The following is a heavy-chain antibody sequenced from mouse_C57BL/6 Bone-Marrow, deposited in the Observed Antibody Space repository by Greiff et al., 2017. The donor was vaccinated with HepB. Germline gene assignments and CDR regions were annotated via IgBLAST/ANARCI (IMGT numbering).Heavy chain of an antibody. V-gene: IGHV1-75*01. CDR3: APIYYYGSSPFDY. Sequence: QVQLQQSGPELVKPGASVKISCKASGYTFTDYYINWVKQRPGQGLEWIGWIFPGSGSTYYNEKFKGKATLTVDKSSSTAYMLLSSLTSEDSAVYFCAPIYYYGSSPFDYWGQGTTLTVSS. J-gene: IGHJ2*01. CDR2: IFPGSGST. D-gene: IGHD1-1*01. CDR1: GYTFTDYY.